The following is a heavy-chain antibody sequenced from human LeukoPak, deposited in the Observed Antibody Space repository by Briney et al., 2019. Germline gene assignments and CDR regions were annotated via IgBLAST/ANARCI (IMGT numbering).Heavy chain of an antibody. Sequence: SETLSLTCTVSGGSISSYYWSWIRQPPGKGLEWIGYIYYSGSTNYNPSLKSRVTISVDTSKNQFSLKLSSVTAEDTAVYYCAKVRLGDTTGAFDIWGQGTMVTVSS. CDR1: GGSISSYY. CDR3: AKVRLGDTTGAFDI. V-gene: IGHV4-59*01. J-gene: IGHJ3*02. D-gene: IGHD1-26*01. CDR2: IYYSGST.